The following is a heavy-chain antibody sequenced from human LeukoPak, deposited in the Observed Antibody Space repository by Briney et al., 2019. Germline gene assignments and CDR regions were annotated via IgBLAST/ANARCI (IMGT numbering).Heavy chain of an antibody. D-gene: IGHD2-2*02. Sequence: PSQTLSLTCTVSGGSISSGGYYWSWIRQHPGKGLEWIGYIYYSGSTYYNPSLKSRVTISVDTSKNQFSLKLSSVTAADTAVYYCARGFYQLLYRSLNWFDPWGQGTLVTVSS. CDR1: GGSISSGGYY. J-gene: IGHJ5*02. V-gene: IGHV4-31*03. CDR2: IYYSGST. CDR3: ARGFYQLLYRSLNWFDP.